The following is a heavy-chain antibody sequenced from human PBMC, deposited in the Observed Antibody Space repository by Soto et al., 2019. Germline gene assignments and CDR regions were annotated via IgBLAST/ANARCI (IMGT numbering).Heavy chain of an antibody. J-gene: IGHJ4*02. CDR2: INGDGRST. CDR3: ARGGPDNWSDGHFDY. D-gene: IGHD1-20*01. V-gene: IGHV3-74*01. Sequence: EVQLVESGGGLVQPGGSLRLSCAASGLTFSTYWIHWVRQAPGKGLVWVSRINGDGRSTSYADSVKGRFTISRDNTKNTLYLQMNSLRAEDTAVYYCARGGPDNWSDGHFDYWGQGTLVTVSS. CDR1: GLTFSTYW.